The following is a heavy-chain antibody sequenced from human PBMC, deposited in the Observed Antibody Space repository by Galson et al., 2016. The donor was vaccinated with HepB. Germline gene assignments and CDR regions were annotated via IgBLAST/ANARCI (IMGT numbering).Heavy chain of an antibody. Sequence: SETLSLTCAVSGDSISSSNWWSWVRQPPGKGLEWIGEVYHTGTTNYNPSLKSRVTISVDTSKNQFSLKLSSVTAADTAIYYCARDLLGSSGWYNWLDPWGQGTLVTVSS. CDR3: ARDLLGSSGWYNWLDP. J-gene: IGHJ5*02. V-gene: IGHV4-4*02. CDR2: VYHTGTT. D-gene: IGHD6-19*01. CDR1: GDSISSSNW.